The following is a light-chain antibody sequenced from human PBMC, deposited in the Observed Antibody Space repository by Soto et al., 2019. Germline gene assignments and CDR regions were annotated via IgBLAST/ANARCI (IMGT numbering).Light chain of an antibody. CDR1: QSVSSTY. CDR3: QQRSNWPPLT. Sequence: EIVLTQSPGTLSLSPGERATLSCRASQSVSSTYLAWYQQEPGQAPRLLIYDASNRATGIPARFSGSGSGTDFTLTIRSLEPEDFAVYYCQQRSNWPPLTFGGGTTVDIK. V-gene: IGKV3-11*01. J-gene: IGKJ4*01. CDR2: DAS.